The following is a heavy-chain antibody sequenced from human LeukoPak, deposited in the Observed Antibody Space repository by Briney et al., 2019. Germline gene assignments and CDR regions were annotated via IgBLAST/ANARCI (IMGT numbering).Heavy chain of an antibody. CDR1: GFTFSTYA. CDR3: ANLKVYAFDI. Sequence: GGSLRLSCAASGFTFSTYAMSWVRQAPGKGLEWVSLITGSGDTTYYADSVKGRFTISRDNSKNALYLQMNSLRAEDTAIYYCANLKVYAFDIWGQGTMVTVSS. J-gene: IGHJ3*02. CDR2: ITGSGDTT. D-gene: IGHD5/OR15-5a*01. V-gene: IGHV3-23*01.